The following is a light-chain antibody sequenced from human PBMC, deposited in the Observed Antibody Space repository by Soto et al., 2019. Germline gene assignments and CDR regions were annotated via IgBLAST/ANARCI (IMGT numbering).Light chain of an antibody. CDR3: CSYAGTFYV. CDR2: DVD. J-gene: IGLJ1*01. CDR1: YSDVGGYKY. V-gene: IGLV2-11*01. Sequence: QSVLTQPRSVSGSPGQSVTISCTGTYSDVGGYKYVSWYQHHPGKAPKLIIYDVDKRPSGVPDRFSGSKSGNTASLTISGLQAEDEADYYFCSYAGTFYVFGTGTQLTVL.